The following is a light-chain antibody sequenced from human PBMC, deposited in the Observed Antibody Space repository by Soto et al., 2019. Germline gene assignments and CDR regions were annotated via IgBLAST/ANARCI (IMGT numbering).Light chain of an antibody. J-gene: IGKJ4*01. CDR2: AAA. V-gene: IGKV1-39*01. CDR3: QQSHSTLSVT. Sequence: DIQMTQSPSSLSASVGDRVTITCRASENINKYLNWYQHKPGRAPRLLIYAAANLQGGVPSRLSGSGSGTDFTLTISSLQPEDFATYYCQQSHSTLSVTFGGGTKVEI. CDR1: ENINKY.